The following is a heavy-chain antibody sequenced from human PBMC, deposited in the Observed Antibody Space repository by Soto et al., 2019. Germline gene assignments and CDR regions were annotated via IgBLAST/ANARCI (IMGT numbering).Heavy chain of an antibody. D-gene: IGHD5-12*01. V-gene: IGHV4-59*08. CDR1: GGSISSYY. Sequence: SETLSLTCTVSGGSISSYYWSWIRQPPGKGLEWIGYIYYSGSTNYNPSLKSRVTISVDTSKNQFSLKLSSVTAADTAVYYCARFMSEYSGYDFYYYYYYMDVWGKGTTVTVS. CDR2: IYYSGST. J-gene: IGHJ6*03. CDR3: ARFMSEYSGYDFYYYYYYMDV.